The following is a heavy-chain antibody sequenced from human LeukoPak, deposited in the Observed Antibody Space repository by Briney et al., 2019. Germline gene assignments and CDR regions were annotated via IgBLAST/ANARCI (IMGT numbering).Heavy chain of an antibody. Sequence: SETLSLTCAVYGGSFSGYYWSWIRQPPGKGLEWIGEINHSGSTNYNPSLKSRVTISLDTSKNQFSLNLSSVTAADTAMYYCARRWVYDKRAFDAWGQGTMVTVSS. J-gene: IGHJ3*01. CDR3: ARRWVYDKRAFDA. CDR1: GGSFSGYY. CDR2: INHSGST. V-gene: IGHV4-34*01. D-gene: IGHD3-16*01.